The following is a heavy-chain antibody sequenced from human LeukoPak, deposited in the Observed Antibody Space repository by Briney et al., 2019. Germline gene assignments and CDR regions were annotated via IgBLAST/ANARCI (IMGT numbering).Heavy chain of an antibody. Sequence: GGSLRLSCAASGFTFSSYSMNWVRQAPGKGLEWVSSISSSSYIYYADSVKGRFTISRDNAKNSLYLQMNSLRAEDMAVYYCARDLGDYEAFDIWGQGTMVTVSS. J-gene: IGHJ3*02. V-gene: IGHV3-21*01. CDR3: ARDLGDYEAFDI. CDR2: ISSSSYI. CDR1: GFTFSSYS. D-gene: IGHD4-17*01.